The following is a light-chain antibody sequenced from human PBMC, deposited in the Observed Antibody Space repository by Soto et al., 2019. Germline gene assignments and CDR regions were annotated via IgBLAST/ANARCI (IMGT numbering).Light chain of an antibody. J-gene: IGLJ3*02. Sequence: QSVLTQPASVSGSAGQSITISCSGTMRDVGAYNLVSWYQQHPGTAPKLIIYEVRNRPSGISSRFSGPRSGNTASLTISGLQSEDEGDYYCSAYTARSTLVFGGGTKVT. CDR3: SAYTARSTLV. CDR1: MRDVGAYNL. V-gene: IGLV2-14*01. CDR2: EVR.